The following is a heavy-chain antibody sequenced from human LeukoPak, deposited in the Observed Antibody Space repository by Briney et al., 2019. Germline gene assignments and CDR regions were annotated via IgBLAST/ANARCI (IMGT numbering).Heavy chain of an antibody. V-gene: IGHV3-21*01. D-gene: IGHD6-6*01. CDR1: GLTFSSYS. J-gene: IGHJ6*03. CDR3: ARGKAARPNYYYYYMDV. CDR2: ISSSSSYI. Sequence: GGSLRLSCAASGLTFSSYSMNWVRQAPGKGLEWVSCISSSSSYIYYADSVKGRFTISRDNAKNSLYLQMNSLRAEDTAVYYCARGKAARPNYYYYYMDVWGKGTTVTVSS.